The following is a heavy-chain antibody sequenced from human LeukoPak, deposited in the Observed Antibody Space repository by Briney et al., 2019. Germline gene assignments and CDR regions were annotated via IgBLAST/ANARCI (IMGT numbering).Heavy chain of an antibody. V-gene: IGHV3-23*01. Sequence: GGSLRLSCAASGFTFSSYAMSWVRQAPGKGLEWVSAISGSGGSTYYADSVKGRFTISRDNSKNTLYLQMNSLRAEDTAVYYCAKTPFRSGSGPQNWFDPWGQGTLVTVSS. D-gene: IGHD3-3*01. J-gene: IGHJ5*02. CDR3: AKTPFRSGSGPQNWFDP. CDR2: ISGSGGST. CDR1: GFTFSSYA.